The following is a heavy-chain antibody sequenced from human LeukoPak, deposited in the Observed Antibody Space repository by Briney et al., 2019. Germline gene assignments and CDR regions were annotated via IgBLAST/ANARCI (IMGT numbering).Heavy chain of an antibody. V-gene: IGHV3-23*01. CDR2: IIASSGST. J-gene: IGHJ4*02. Sequence: GGSLRLSCAASGFSLSNSAMSWVHQAPGKGLEWVSLIIASSGSTFYADSVKGRFTISRDNSKNTLYLQMNSLRAEDTAVYHCAKGAYDYIEMGYFDYWGQGTLVTVSS. D-gene: IGHD5-12*01. CDR1: GFSLSNSA. CDR3: AKGAYDYIEMGYFDY.